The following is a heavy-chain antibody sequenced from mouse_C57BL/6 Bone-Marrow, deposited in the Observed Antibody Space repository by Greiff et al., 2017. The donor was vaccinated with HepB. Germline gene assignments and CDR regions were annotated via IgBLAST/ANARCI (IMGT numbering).Heavy chain of an antibody. CDR1: GYTFTSYW. CDR3: ARSRAGRGYYVDY. CDR2: INPSNGGT. Sequence: QVQLQQPGTELVKPGASVKLSCKASGYTFTSYWMHWVKQRPGQGLEWIGNINPSNGGTNYNEKFKSKATLTVDKSSSTVYMQLSSLTSEDSAVYYCARSRAGRGYYVDYWGQGTTLTVSS. V-gene: IGHV1-53*01. D-gene: IGHD3-1*01. J-gene: IGHJ2*01.